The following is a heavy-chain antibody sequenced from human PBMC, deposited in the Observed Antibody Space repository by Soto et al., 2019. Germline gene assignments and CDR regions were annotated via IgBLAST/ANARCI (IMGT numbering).Heavy chain of an antibody. J-gene: IGHJ5*02. Sequence: QVQLVQSGAEVKKPGSSVKVSCKASGGTFSSYTISWVRQAPGQGLEWMGRIIPILGIANYAQKFQGRVTIPAHKSTSTAYMELSSLRSEDTAVYYCASDCSSTSCYAYPWGQGTLVTVSS. CDR1: GGTFSSYT. D-gene: IGHD2-2*01. V-gene: IGHV1-69*02. CDR3: ASDCSSTSCYAYP. CDR2: IIPILGIA.